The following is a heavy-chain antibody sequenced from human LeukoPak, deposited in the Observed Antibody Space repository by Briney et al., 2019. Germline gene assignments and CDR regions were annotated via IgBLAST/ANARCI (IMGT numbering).Heavy chain of an antibody. J-gene: IGHJ6*02. Sequence: GASVKVSCKASGYTFTNYGISWVRQATGQGLEWLGWMNPSSGNTGNAQKFQGRVTMTRDTSISTAYMELSSLRSEDTAVYYCARVAYYYDSAGLYLNYFYGMDVWGQGTTVTVSS. CDR1: GYTFTNYG. CDR3: ARVAYYYDSAGLYLNYFYGMDV. CDR2: MNPSSGNT. V-gene: IGHV1-8*02. D-gene: IGHD3-22*01.